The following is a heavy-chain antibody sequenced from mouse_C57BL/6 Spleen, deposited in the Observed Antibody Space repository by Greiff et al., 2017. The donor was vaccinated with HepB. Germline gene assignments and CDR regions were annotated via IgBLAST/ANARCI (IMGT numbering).Heavy chain of an antibody. CDR1: GYTFTSYW. CDR3: ARKDGSSAFDV. J-gene: IGHJ1*03. V-gene: IGHV1-64*01. CDR2: IHPNSGST. Sequence: QVQLKQPGAELVKPGASVKLSCKASGYTFTSYWMHWVKQRPGQGLEWIGMIHPNSGSTNYNEKFKSKATLTVDKSSSTAYMQLSSLTSEDSAVYYCARKDGSSAFDVWGTGTTVTVSS. D-gene: IGHD1-1*01.